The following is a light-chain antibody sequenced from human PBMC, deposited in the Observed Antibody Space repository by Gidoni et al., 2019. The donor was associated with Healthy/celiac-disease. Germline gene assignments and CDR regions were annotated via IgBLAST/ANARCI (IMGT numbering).Light chain of an antibody. CDR2: KAS. J-gene: IGKJ4*01. CDR3: QQYNSFPLT. V-gene: IGKV1-5*03. Sequence: DIQMTQPPSTLSASVGDRVTITCRASQSIGMGLDWYQQKVGKAPNLLIYKASTLESGVPSTFSGSGSGTEFTLTISSLQPDDFGTYYCQQYNSFPLTFGGGTKVEI. CDR1: QSIGMG.